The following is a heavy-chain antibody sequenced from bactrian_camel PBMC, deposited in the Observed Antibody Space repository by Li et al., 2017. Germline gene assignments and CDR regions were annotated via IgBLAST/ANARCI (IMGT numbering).Heavy chain of an antibody. CDR3: ATALWSTVVTGSDDY. CDR1: GFTFSDYY. Sequence: HVQLVESGGGAVQAGGSLTLSCAASGFTFSDYYMNWVRQAPGSECEFVSSLSGDGSNTYYEDSVKGRFTISRDNAKNTLFLQMNSLKTEDTAVYYCATALWSTVVTGSDDYWGQGTQVTVS. CDR2: LSGDGSNT. D-gene: IGHD6*01. V-gene: IGHV3-2*01. J-gene: IGHJ4*01.